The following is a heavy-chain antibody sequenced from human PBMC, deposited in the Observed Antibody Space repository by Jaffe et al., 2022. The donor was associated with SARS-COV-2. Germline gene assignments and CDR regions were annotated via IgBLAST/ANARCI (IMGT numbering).Heavy chain of an antibody. D-gene: IGHD4-17*01. CDR1: GFTFDDYT. V-gene: IGHV3-43*01. CDR3: AKDETSYDYGDYVGAFDI. Sequence: EVQLVESGGVVVQPGGSLRLSCAASGFTFDDYTMHWVRQAPGKGLEWVSLISWDGGSTYYADSVKGRFTISRDNSKNSLYLQMNSLRTEDTALYYCAKDETSYDYGDYVGAFDIWGQGTMVTVSS. J-gene: IGHJ3*02. CDR2: ISWDGGST.